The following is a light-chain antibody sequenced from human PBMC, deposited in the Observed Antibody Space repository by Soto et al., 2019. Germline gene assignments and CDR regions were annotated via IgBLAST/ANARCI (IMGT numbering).Light chain of an antibody. Sequence: AIQMTPSPSSLSASVGDRVTITCRASQGIRSELGWYQQKPGKAPKLLISGASTLQSGVPSRFSGSGSGSDFTLTISSLQPEDFATYYCLQDSNYPWTFGQGTKVEIK. V-gene: IGKV1-6*01. CDR2: GAS. CDR1: QGIRSE. J-gene: IGKJ1*01. CDR3: LQDSNYPWT.